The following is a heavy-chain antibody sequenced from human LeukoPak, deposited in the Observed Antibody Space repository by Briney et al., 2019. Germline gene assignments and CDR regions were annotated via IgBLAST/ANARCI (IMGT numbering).Heavy chain of an antibody. V-gene: IGHV3-7*03. CDR3: ARDPAWGAIDH. D-gene: IGHD7-27*01. CDR2: INEDGSQQ. Sequence: QTGGSLRLSCAASGFIFRNSWMAWLRQAPGKGLEWVAEINEDGSQQYYADSVKGRFTISRDNAKNSLYLQMNSQRVEDTAVYYCARDPAWGAIDHWGQGTLVTVSS. J-gene: IGHJ5*02. CDR1: GFIFRNSW.